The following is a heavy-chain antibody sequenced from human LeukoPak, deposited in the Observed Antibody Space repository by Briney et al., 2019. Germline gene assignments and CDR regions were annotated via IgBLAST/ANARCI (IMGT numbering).Heavy chain of an antibody. V-gene: IGHV1-8*03. CDR2: LNPNSGNT. CDR3: ARGPPFGVVTPDYYYYYYMDV. D-gene: IGHD3-3*01. Sequence: ASVKVSCKASGYTFTSYGISWVRQAPGQGLEWMGWLNPNSGNTGYAQKFQGRVTITRNTSISTAYMELSSLRSEDTAVYYCARGPPFGVVTPDYYYYYYMDVWGKGTTVTVSS. CDR1: GYTFTSYG. J-gene: IGHJ6*03.